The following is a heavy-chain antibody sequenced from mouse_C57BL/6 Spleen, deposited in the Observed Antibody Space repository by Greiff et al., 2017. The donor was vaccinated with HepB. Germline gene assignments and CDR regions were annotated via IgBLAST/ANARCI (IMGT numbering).Heavy chain of an antibody. Sequence: EVKVVESAGGLVQPGSSMKLSCTASGFTFSDYYLAWVRQVPEKGLEWVANINYDGSSTYYLDSLKSRFIISRDNAKNILYLQMSSLKSEDTATYYCARDKGGLDYWGQGTTLTVSS. J-gene: IGHJ2*01. D-gene: IGHD1-1*02. CDR2: INYDGSST. CDR3: ARDKGGLDY. CDR1: GFTFSDYY. V-gene: IGHV5-16*01.